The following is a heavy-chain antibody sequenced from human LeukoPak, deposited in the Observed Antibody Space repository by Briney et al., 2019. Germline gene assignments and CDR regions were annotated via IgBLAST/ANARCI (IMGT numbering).Heavy chain of an antibody. CDR2: INPNTNGI. J-gene: IGHJ4*02. Sequence: ASVRVSCKASGYTISDYFMHWVRPAPGQGVEWMGWINPNTNGINYAQKFQGRVIMTRDTSINTAYMELRSLTSDDTAIYYCASVRYSGHEPFDFWGQGTLVTVST. V-gene: IGHV1-2*02. CDR3: ASVRYSGHEPFDF. CDR1: GYTISDYF. D-gene: IGHD5-12*01.